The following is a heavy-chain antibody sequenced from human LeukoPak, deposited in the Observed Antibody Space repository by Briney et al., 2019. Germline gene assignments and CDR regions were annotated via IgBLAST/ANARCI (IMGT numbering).Heavy chain of an antibody. CDR3: ARLGKNQAPDY. CDR1: GYTFTGYY. D-gene: IGHD2/OR15-2a*01. Sequence: ASVKVSCKASGYTFTGYYMHWVRQAPGQGVEWMGWISPTSGGTNFAQKFQGRVTMTRDTSISTAYMELNRLRSDDTAVYYCARLGKNQAPDYWGQGTPVTVSS. V-gene: IGHV1-2*02. J-gene: IGHJ4*02. CDR2: ISPTSGGT.